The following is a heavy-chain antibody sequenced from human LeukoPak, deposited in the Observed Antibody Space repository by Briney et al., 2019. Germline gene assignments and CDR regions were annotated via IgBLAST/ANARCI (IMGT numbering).Heavy chain of an antibody. D-gene: IGHD1-26*01. J-gene: IGHJ3*02. CDR3: AREESGSYVWEDAFDI. CDR2: ISSSSTI. Sequence: GGSLRLSCAASGFTFSSYSMNWVRQAPGKGLEWVSYISSSSTIYYADSVKGRFTISRDNAKNSLYLQMNSLRAEDTAVYYCAREESGSYVWEDAFDIWGQGTMVTVSS. CDR1: GFTFSSYS. V-gene: IGHV3-48*01.